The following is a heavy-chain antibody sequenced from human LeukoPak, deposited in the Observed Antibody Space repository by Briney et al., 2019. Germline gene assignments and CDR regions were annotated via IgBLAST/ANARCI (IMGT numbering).Heavy chain of an antibody. CDR3: AKAGRSGWYPGWPFAI. CDR1: GFTFLTYA. J-gene: IGHJ3*02. V-gene: IGHV3-23*01. D-gene: IGHD6-19*01. CDR2: IRDSGAST. Sequence: PGGSLRLSCAASGFTFLTYAMSWVRQAPGKGLQWVSVIRDSGASTYYADSVKGRFTISRDNSKSTLYLQMDSLRAEDTAVYYCAKAGRSGWYPGWPFAIWGQGTMVTVSS.